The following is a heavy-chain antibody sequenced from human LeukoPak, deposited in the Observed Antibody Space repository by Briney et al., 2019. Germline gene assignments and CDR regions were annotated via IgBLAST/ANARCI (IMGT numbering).Heavy chain of an antibody. V-gene: IGHV4-34*01. CDR3: ARGRGYSYGYVKFDY. CDR1: GGSFSGYY. Sequence: SETLSLTCAVYGGSFSGYYWSWIRQPPGKGLEWVGEINHSGSTNYNPYLKSRVTISVDTSKNQFSLKLSSVTAADTAVYYCARGRGYSYGYVKFDYWGQGTLVTVSS. J-gene: IGHJ4*02. D-gene: IGHD5-18*01. CDR2: INHSGST.